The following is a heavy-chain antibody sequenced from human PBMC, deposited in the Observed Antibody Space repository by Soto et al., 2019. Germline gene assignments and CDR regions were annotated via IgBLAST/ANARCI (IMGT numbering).Heavy chain of an antibody. CDR3: ATRVAARPRLYYYGMDV. CDR1: GFTFSDYY. V-gene: IGHV3-11*01. Sequence: QAQLVESGGGLVKPGGSLRLSCAASGFTFSDYYMSWIRQAPGKGLEWVSYISSSGSTIYYADSVKGRFTISRDNAKNSLYLQMNSLRAEDTAVYYCATRVAARPRLYYYGMDVWGQGTTVTVSS. CDR2: ISSSGSTI. J-gene: IGHJ6*02. D-gene: IGHD6-6*01.